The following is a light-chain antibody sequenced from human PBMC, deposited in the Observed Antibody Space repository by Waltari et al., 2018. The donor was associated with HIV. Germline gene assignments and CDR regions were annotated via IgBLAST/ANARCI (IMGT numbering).Light chain of an antibody. V-gene: IGKV1-NL1*01. CDR2: DAS. CDR1: QGITNS. Sequence: DIQMTQSPSSLSASVGDRVTITCRASQGITNSLAWYQQGPGRAPRLLLYDASRLGRGVPSRFTGSESATDYTLTITSLQPEDSATYYCQQYYKTPRTFGRGTRVEV. J-gene: IGKJ1*01. CDR3: QQYYKTPRT.